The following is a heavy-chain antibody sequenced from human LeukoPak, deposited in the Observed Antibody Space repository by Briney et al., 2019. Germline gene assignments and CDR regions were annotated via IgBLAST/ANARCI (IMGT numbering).Heavy chain of an antibody. Sequence: SETLSLTCTVSGGSISSSSYYWGWIRQPPGKGLEWIGSIYYSGSTYYNPSLKSRVTISVDTSKNQFSLKLSSVTAADTAVYYCARDPYSSGWYWESDAFDIWGQGTMVTVSS. J-gene: IGHJ3*02. CDR1: GGSISSSSYY. D-gene: IGHD6-19*01. CDR2: IYYSGST. V-gene: IGHV4-39*07. CDR3: ARDPYSSGWYWESDAFDI.